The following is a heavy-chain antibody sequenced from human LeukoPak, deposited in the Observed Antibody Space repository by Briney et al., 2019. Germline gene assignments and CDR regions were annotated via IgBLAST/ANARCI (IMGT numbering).Heavy chain of an antibody. CDR1: GYTFTGYY. V-gene: IGHV1-2*02. J-gene: IGHJ4*02. CDR3: ARDQGLAVAGTGDY. CDR2: INPNSGGT. Sequence: ASVKVSCKASGYTFTGYYMHWVRQAPGQGLEWMGWINPNSGGTNYAQKFQGRVTMTRDTSISTAYMELSRLRSDDTAVYYCARDQGLAVAGTGDYWGQGTLVTVSS. D-gene: IGHD6-19*01.